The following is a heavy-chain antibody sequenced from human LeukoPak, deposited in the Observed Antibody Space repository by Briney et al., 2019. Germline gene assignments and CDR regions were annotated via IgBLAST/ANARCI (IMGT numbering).Heavy chain of an antibody. V-gene: IGHV3-23*01. CDR1: GFTLRSYV. D-gene: IGHD5-18*01. CDR3: AKDREKPIQLWFDAFDI. CDR2: ISGSGDST. Sequence: GGSLRLSCVASGFTLRSYVMNWVRQTPGKGLEWVSSISGSGDSTFYADSVKGRFTISRDNSKNTLYLQMNSLRAEDTAVYYCAKDREKPIQLWFDAFDIWGQGTMVTVSS. J-gene: IGHJ3*02.